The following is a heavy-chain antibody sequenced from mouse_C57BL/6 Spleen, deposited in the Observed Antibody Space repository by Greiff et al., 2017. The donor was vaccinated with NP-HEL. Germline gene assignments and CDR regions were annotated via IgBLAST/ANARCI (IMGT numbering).Heavy chain of an antibody. V-gene: IGHV7-3*01. CDR1: GFTFTDYY. CDR2: IRNKANGYTS. CDR3: ARLGGYAMDY. J-gene: IGHJ4*01. Sequence: EVKLVESGGGLVQPGGSLSLSCAASGFTFTDYYMSWVRQPPGQALEWLGFIRNKANGYTSEYSASVKGRFTISRDNSQSILYLQMNALRAEDSATYYGARLGGYAMDYWGQGTSVTVSS.